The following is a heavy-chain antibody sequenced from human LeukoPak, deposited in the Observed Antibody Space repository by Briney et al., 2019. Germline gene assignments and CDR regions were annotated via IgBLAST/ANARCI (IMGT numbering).Heavy chain of an antibody. D-gene: IGHD3-22*01. CDR1: GGTFSSYA. CDR2: IIPIFGTA. CDR3: ARDRYYDSSGIRGDWFDP. J-gene: IGHJ5*02. V-gene: IGHV1-69*05. Sequence: SVKVSCKASGGTFSSYAISWVRQAPGQGLEWMGGIIPIFGTANYAQEFQGRVTITTDESTSTAYMELSSLRSEDTAVYYRARDRYYDSSGIRGDWFDPWGQGTLVTVSS.